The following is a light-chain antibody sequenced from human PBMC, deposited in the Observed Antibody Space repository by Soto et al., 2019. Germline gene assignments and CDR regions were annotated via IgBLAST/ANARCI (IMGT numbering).Light chain of an antibody. V-gene: IGKV3-15*01. Sequence: EIVMTQSPDTLSVSPGEGATLSCRASQIIVTNLAWYQQKPGQAPRLLISGASIRANGIPARFSGSGSGADFTLTISSLQSEDFAVYFCQQYYDWPLTFGGGTRVEIK. CDR2: GAS. CDR3: QQYYDWPLT. CDR1: QIIVTN. J-gene: IGKJ4*01.